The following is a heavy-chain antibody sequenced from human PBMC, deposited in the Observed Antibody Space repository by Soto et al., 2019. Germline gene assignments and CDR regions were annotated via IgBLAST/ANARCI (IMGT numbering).Heavy chain of an antibody. CDR2: IYYSGST. D-gene: IGHD3-3*01. CDR3: ARGSYYDFWSGYSPDYYYYYGMDV. V-gene: IGHV4-31*03. CDR1: GGSISSGGYY. J-gene: IGHJ6*02. Sequence: PSETLSLTCTVSGGSISSGGYYWSWIRQHPGKGLEWIGYIYYSGSTYYNPSLKSRVTISVDTSKNQFSLKLSSVTAADTAVYYCARGSYYDFWSGYSPDYYYYYGMDVWGQGTKVS.